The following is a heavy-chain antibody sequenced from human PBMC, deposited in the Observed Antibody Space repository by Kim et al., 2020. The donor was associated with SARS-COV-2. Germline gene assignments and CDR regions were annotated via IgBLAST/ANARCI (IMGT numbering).Heavy chain of an antibody. V-gene: IGHV1-69*02. Sequence: YAQTFQGRVTITADKSTSTAYMELSSLRSEDTAVYYCAILVAAAGTFFDYWGQGTLVTVSS. J-gene: IGHJ4*02. CDR3: AILVAAAGTFFDY. D-gene: IGHD6-13*01.